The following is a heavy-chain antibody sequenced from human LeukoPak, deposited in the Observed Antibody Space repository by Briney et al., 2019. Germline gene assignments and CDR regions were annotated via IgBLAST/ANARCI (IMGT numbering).Heavy chain of an antibody. J-gene: IGHJ4*02. Sequence: PSQTLSLTCTVSGGSISSGSYYWSWIRQPAGKGLEWIGRIYTSGSTNYNPSLKSRVTISVDTSKNQFSLKLSSVTAADTAVYYCARHAGWPPYYDFWSGYWTAVDYWGQGTLVTVSS. D-gene: IGHD3-3*01. CDR1: GGSISSGSYY. CDR2: IYTSGST. CDR3: ARHAGWPPYYDFWSGYWTAVDY. V-gene: IGHV4-61*02.